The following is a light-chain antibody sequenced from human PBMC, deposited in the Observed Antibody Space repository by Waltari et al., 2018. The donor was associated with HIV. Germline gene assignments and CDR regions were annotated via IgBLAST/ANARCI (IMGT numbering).Light chain of an antibody. CDR3: VAWDDTLSGPV. CDR1: SSNIGTNY. CDR2: RDD. J-gene: IGLJ2*01. V-gene: IGLV1-47*01. Sequence: QSLLTQPPSASGTPGQRVTISCSGSSSNIGTNYVYWYQQTKGTAPKLLIYRDDQRPSGVPDRFSASKYGTSASLDISGLRSEDETDSYCVAWDDTLSGPVFGGGTKLTVL.